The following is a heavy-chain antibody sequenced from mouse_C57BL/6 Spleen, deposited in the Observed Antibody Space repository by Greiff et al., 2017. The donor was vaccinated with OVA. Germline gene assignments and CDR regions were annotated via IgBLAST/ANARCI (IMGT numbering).Heavy chain of an antibody. CDR3: ASITTVVAPHAMDY. CDR1: GYSFTDYN. CDR2: INPNYGTT. D-gene: IGHD1-1*01. J-gene: IGHJ4*01. V-gene: IGHV1-39*01. Sequence: VQLQQSGPELVKPGASVKISCKASGYSFTDYNMNRVKQSNGKSLEWIGVINPNYGTTSYNQKFKGQATLTVDQSSSTDYMQLNSLTSEDSAVYYCASITTVVAPHAMDYWGQGTSVTVSS.